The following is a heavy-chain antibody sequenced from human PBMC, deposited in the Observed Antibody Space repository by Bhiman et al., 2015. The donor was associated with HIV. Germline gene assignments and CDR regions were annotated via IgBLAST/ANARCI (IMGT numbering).Heavy chain of an antibody. J-gene: IGHJ4*02. CDR3: ARGAPDGYTYLNY. V-gene: IGHV3-21*01. CDR2: ISGSSSYI. Sequence: WVSSISGSSSYIYYADSMKGRFNTSRDNAKNSLYLQMTSLRAEDTAVYYCARGAPDGYTYLNYWGQGTLVTVSS. D-gene: IGHD5-24*01.